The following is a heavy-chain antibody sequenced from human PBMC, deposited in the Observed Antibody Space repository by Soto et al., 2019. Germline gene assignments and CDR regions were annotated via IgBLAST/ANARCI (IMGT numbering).Heavy chain of an antibody. J-gene: IGHJ4*02. CDR2: IYYSGST. V-gene: IGHV4-31*03. CDR1: GGSISSGGYY. D-gene: IGHD5-12*01. CDR3: ARSNERYSGYDYAY. Sequence: QVQLQESGPGLVKPSQTLSLTCTVSGGSISSGGYYWSWIRQHPGKGLEWIGYIYYSGSTYYNPSLKRRVTISVDTSKNQFALKLSSVTAADTAVYYCARSNERYSGYDYAYGGQGTLVTVSS.